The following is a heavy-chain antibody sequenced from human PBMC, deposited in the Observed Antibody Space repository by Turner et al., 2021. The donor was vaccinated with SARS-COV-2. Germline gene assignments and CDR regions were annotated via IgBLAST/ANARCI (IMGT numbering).Heavy chain of an antibody. CDR3: AREMDNSGFAS. J-gene: IGHJ5*01. V-gene: IGHV3-7*01. CDR1: GFNFTHSW. D-gene: IGHD5-12*01. Sequence: EVQLVESVGDFVQPGGSLRLSCAASGFNFTHSWMSWVRQAPGRGMEWVANIKQDGSAKFYQDSVRGRFTINRDNAKNTLYLQMDSLRAEDTAVYYCAREMDNSGFASWGQGILVSVSS. CDR2: IKQDGSAK.